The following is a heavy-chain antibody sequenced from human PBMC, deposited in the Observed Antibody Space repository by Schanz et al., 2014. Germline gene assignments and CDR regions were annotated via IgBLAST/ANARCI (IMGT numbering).Heavy chain of an antibody. V-gene: IGHV3-7*01. CDR2: IKKDGSEK. CDR1: GFAFSSYG. D-gene: IGHD5-18*01. Sequence: EVQLLESGGGLVQPGGSLRLSCLASGFAFSSYGMNWLRQAPGKGLEWVANIKKDGSEKYYVDSVKGRFTISRDNAKNSLFLQMNSLRPEDTAVYYCARVALPGYSSPRDAFDIWGQGTMVTVSS. J-gene: IGHJ3*02. CDR3: ARVALPGYSSPRDAFDI.